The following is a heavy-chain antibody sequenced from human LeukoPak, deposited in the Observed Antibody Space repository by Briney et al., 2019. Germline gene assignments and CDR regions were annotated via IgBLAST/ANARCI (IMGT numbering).Heavy chain of an antibody. J-gene: IGHJ6*03. D-gene: IGHD3-10*01. Sequence: GGSLRLSCAVSGFTFSSYWMSWVRQAPGKGLEWVANIKQDGSEKYYVDSVKGRFTISRDNAKNSLYLQMNSLRAEDTAVYYCASITMVRGVIPLRPMDVWGKGTTVTISS. CDR2: IKQDGSEK. CDR3: ASITMVRGVIPLRPMDV. V-gene: IGHV3-7*01. CDR1: GFTFSSYW.